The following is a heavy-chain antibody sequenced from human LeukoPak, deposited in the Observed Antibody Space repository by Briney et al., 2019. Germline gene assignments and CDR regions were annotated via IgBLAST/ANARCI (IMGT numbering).Heavy chain of an antibody. D-gene: IGHD3-3*01. J-gene: IGHJ6*03. CDR1: GFTVSSNY. CDR3: ALRPSYYYDFWSGYSDYYYYMDV. V-gene: IGHV3-53*01. Sequence: PGGSLRLSCAASGFTVSSNYMSWVRQAPGKGLEWVSVIYSGGSTYYADSVKGRFTISRDNSKNTLYLQMNSLRAEDTAVYYCALRPSYYYDFWSGYSDYYYYMDVWGKGTTVTVSS. CDR2: IYSGGST.